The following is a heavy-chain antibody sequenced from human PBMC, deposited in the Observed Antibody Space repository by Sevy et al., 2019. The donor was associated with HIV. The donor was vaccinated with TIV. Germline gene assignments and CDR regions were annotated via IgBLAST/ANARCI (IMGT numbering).Heavy chain of an antibody. V-gene: IGHV3-13*04. J-gene: IGHJ3*02. CDR2: IGTFGET. D-gene: IGHD5-12*01. Sequence: GGSLRLSCAASGFTFSSYDMHWVRHSTGKGLEWVSAIGTFGETRYAGSVKGRFTISRENTKKSLYLQMNSLGGVDTAVYYCVRGGSDAFDIWGQGTMVTVSS. CDR1: GFTFSSYD. CDR3: VRGGSDAFDI.